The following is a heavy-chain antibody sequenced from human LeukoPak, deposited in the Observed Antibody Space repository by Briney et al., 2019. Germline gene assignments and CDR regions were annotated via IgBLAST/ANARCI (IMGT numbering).Heavy chain of an antibody. Sequence: GASVKVSCKASGYTFTSYDINWVRQAPGQGLEWMGRIIPILGIANYAQKFQGRVTITADKSTSTAYMELSSLRSEDTAVYYCASFRFRGYSYPRGVDYWGQGTLVTVSS. CDR1: GYTFTSYD. CDR2: IIPILGIA. V-gene: IGHV1-69*04. J-gene: IGHJ4*02. D-gene: IGHD5-18*01. CDR3: ASFRFRGYSYPRGVDY.